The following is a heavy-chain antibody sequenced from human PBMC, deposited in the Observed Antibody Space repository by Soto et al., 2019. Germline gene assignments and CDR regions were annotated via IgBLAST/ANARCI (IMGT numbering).Heavy chain of an antibody. CDR3: AKSLAGANSEDYYYYYGMDV. V-gene: IGHV3-30*18. CDR1: GFTFSSYG. CDR2: ISYDGSNK. J-gene: IGHJ6*02. D-gene: IGHD1-26*01. Sequence: GGSLRLSCAASGFTFSSYGMHWVRQAPGKGLEWVAVISYDGSNKYYADSVKGRFTISRDNSKNTLYLQMNSLGAEDTAVYYCAKSLAGANSEDYYYYYGMDVWGQGTTVTVSS.